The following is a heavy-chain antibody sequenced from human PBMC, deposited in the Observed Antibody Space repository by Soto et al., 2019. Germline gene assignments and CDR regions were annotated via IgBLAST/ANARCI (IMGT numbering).Heavy chain of an antibody. D-gene: IGHD3-9*01. J-gene: IGHJ3*02. CDR1: GFTFSSYW. Sequence: GGSLRLSCAASGFTFSSYWMHWVRQAPGKGLVWVSRINSDGSSTSYAHSVKGRFTISRDNAKNTLYLQMNSLRAEDTAVYYCARANVLRYFDWAHRDAFDIWGQGTMVTVSS. CDR2: INSDGSST. V-gene: IGHV3-74*01. CDR3: ARANVLRYFDWAHRDAFDI.